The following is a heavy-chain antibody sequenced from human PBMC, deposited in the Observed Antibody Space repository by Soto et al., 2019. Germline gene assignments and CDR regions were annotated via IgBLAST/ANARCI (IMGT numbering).Heavy chain of an antibody. Sequence: QVQLAESGGGVVQPGKSVRLSCAASGFTFSTYPMHWVRQAPGKGLEWLAVISFDGGNDFYADSVKGRFNISRDNSKNTLYLQMHNLRTEDTAVYYCARDLITHPDNHYHFYYAMDVWGQGTRVSVSS. D-gene: IGHD3-22*01. CDR3: ARDLITHPDNHYHFYYAMDV. J-gene: IGHJ6*01. CDR2: ISFDGGND. CDR1: GFTFSTYP. V-gene: IGHV3-30-3*01.